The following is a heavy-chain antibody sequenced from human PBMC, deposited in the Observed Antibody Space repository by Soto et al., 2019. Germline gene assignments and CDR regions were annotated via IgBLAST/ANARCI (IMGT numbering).Heavy chain of an antibody. V-gene: IGHV3-23*01. CDR1: GFTFSNYA. CDR2: ISGSGGST. CDR3: ANRYYYDSSGYYYGVPDY. J-gene: IGHJ4*02. Sequence: LRLSCAASGFTFSNYAMSWVRQAPGKGLEWVSSISGSGGSTHYADSVKGRFTISRDNSKNTLYLQMNSLRAEDTAVYYCANRYYYDSSGYYYGVPDYWGQGTLVTVSS. D-gene: IGHD3-22*01.